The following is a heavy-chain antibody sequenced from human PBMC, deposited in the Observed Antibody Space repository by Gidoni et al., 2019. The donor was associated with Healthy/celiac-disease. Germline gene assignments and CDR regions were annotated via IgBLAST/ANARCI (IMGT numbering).Heavy chain of an antibody. CDR2: LSYDGSNK. D-gene: IGHD5-12*01. CDR3: ARDGSGYDYRGPFDY. V-gene: IGHV3-30-3*01. J-gene: IGHJ4*02. CDR1: GRTFSSYP. Sequence: QVQLVASAGGVLQPGRSLRLSCAASGRTFSSYPLHWVRQAPGKALEWVAVLSYDGSNKYYADSVKGRFTLSRDNSKNTLYLQINSLRAEDTAVYDCARDGSGYDYRGPFDYWGQGTLGTVSS.